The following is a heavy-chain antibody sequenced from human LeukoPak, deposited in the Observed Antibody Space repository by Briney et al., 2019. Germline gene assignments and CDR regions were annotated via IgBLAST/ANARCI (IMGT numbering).Heavy chain of an antibody. Sequence: QPGGSLRLSCAASGFTFSSYSMNWVRQAPGKGLEWVSYISSSSSTIYYADSVKGRFTISRDNAKNSLYLQMNSLRVEDTAVYYCASTGYLGYSSSTTCSRAFDYWGQGTLVTVSS. CDR1: GFTFSSYS. CDR3: ASTGYLGYSSSTTCSRAFDY. D-gene: IGHD2-2*01. V-gene: IGHV3-48*04. CDR2: ISSSSSTI. J-gene: IGHJ4*02.